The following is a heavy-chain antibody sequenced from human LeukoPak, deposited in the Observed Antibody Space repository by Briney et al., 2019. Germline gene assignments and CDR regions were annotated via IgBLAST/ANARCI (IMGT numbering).Heavy chain of an antibody. CDR2: ISAYNGNT. D-gene: IGHD3-10*02. CDR1: GYTFTSYG. CDR3: ARDPLLFGELPHFDY. J-gene: IGHJ4*02. V-gene: IGHV1-18*01. Sequence: ASVKVSCKASGYTFTSYGISWVRQAPGQGLEWMGWISAYNGNTNYAQKLQGRVTMTTDTSTSTAYMELRSLRSDDTAVYYCARDPLLFGELPHFDYWGQGTLVTVSS.